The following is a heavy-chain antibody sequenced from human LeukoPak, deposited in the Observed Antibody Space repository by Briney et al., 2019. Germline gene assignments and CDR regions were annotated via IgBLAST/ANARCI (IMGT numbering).Heavy chain of an antibody. Sequence: SETLSLTCTVSGASISGHYWSWLRQPPGKGLEWVGYIYYSGSTSGSTNYNPSLKSRVTISVDTSKNQFSLKLSSVTAADTAVYYCARGIVDSWGKHIVVETEYYFDYWGQGTLVTVSS. CDR2: IYYSGSTSGST. CDR3: ARGIVDSWGKHIVVETEYYFDY. D-gene: IGHD2-21*02. V-gene: IGHV4-59*11. J-gene: IGHJ4*02. CDR1: GASISGHY.